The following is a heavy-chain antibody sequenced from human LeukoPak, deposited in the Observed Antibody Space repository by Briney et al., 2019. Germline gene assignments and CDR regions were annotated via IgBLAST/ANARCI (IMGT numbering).Heavy chain of an antibody. D-gene: IGHD3-16*01. CDR1: GFTFSSYA. V-gene: IGHV3-64*01. Sequence: GGSLRLSCAASGFTFSSYAMHWVRQAPGKGLEYVSAISSNGGSTYYANSVKGRFTISRDNSKNTLYLQMGSLRGEDMAVYYCARGMRGSSYDYYYYYMDVWGKGTTVTVSS. J-gene: IGHJ6*03. CDR2: ISSNGGST. CDR3: ARGMRGSSYDYYYYYMDV.